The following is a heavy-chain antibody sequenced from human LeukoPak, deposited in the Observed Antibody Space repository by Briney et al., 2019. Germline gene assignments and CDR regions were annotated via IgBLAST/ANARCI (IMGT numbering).Heavy chain of an antibody. CDR3: ANGRGSSGSR. V-gene: IGHV3-7*01. CDR1: GFTSSSYW. D-gene: IGHD6-13*01. Sequence: PGGSLRLSCVASGFTSSSYWMSWVRQAPGKGLEWVANIQPDGSGDYYVDSVKGRFTLSRDNAKNSLYLQMNSLRAEDTAVYYCANGRGSSGSRWGQGTQVTVSS. J-gene: IGHJ4*02. CDR2: IQPDGSGD.